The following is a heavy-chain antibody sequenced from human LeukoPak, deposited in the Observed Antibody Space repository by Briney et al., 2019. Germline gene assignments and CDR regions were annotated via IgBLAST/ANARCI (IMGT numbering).Heavy chain of an antibody. CDR2: MNPNSGNT. V-gene: IGHV1-8*01. CDR3: ARGGWYDILTGYYNLGSWFDP. Sequence: GASVKVSCKAPGYTFTSYDINWVRQATGQGLEWMGWMNPNSGNTGYAQKFQGRVTMTRNTSISTAYMELSSLRSEDTAVYYCARGGWYDILTGYYNLGSWFDPWGQGTLVTVSS. J-gene: IGHJ5*02. CDR1: GYTFTSYD. D-gene: IGHD3-9*01.